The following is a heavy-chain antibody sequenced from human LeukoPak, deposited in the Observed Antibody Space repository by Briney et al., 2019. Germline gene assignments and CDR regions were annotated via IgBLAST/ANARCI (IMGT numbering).Heavy chain of an antibody. D-gene: IGHD3-10*01. V-gene: IGHV4-38-2*02. Sequence: SETLSLTCTVSGYSISSGYYWGWIRQPPGKGLEWIGSIYHSGSTYYNPSLKSRVTISVDTSKNQFSLKLSSVTAADTAVYYCAREDITMVRGVKSRYMDVWGKGTTVTVSS. J-gene: IGHJ6*03. CDR3: AREDITMVRGVKSRYMDV. CDR1: GYSISSGYY. CDR2: IYHSGST.